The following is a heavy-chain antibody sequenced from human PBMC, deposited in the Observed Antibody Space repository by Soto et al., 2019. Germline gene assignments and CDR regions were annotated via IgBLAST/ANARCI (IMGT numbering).Heavy chain of an antibody. CDR2: IIPIFGTA. D-gene: IGHD4-17*01. J-gene: IGHJ5*02. V-gene: IGHV1-69*13. CDR3: ARDLRYNWFDP. CDR1: GSTFSSYA. Sequence: ASVKVSCKASGSTFSSYAISWVRQAPGQGLEWMGGIIPIFGTANYAQKFQGRVTITADESTSTAYMELSSLRSEDTAVHYCARDLRYNWFDPWGQGTLVTVSS.